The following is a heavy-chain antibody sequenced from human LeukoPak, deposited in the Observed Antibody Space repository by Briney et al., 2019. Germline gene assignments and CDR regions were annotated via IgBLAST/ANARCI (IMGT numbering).Heavy chain of an antibody. J-gene: IGHJ4*02. CDR2: IYHSGNT. D-gene: IGHD3-22*01. Sequence: SETLSLTCAVSGYSISIGYYWGWIRQPPGKGLEWIGSIYHSGNTYYNPSLKSRVTISVDTSKNQFSLKLSSVTAADTAVYYCAREDSSGYYLDYWGQGTLVTVSS. CDR1: GYSISIGYY. CDR3: AREDSSGYYLDY. V-gene: IGHV4-38-2*02.